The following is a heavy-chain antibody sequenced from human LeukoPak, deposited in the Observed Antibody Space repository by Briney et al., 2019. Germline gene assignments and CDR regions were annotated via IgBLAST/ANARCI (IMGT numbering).Heavy chain of an antibody. V-gene: IGHV3-48*01. CDR3: ARQSGTMVTTRFDY. CDR1: GFTFSSYS. J-gene: IGHJ4*02. Sequence: GGSVRLSCAASGFTFSSYSMNWVRQAPGKGLEWVSYISSSSRTIYYADSVKGRFTISRDNAKNSLYLQMNSLRAEDTAIYYCARQSGTMVTTRFDYWGQGTLVTVPS. CDR2: ISSSSRTI. D-gene: IGHD4-17*01.